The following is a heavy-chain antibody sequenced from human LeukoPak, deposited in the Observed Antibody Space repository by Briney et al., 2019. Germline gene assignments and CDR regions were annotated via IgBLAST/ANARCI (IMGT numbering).Heavy chain of an antibody. CDR3: ARDFYYDTKGAFDI. CDR1: GYTFTTNY. J-gene: IGHJ3*02. CDR2: INPNSGGT. D-gene: IGHD3-22*01. Sequence: ASVKVSCKASGYTFTTNYMHWVRQAPGQGLEWMGWINPNSGGTMYAQKFQGRVTMTRDTPISTAYMELNRLRSDDTAVFYCARDFYYDTKGAFDIWGQGTMVTVSS. V-gene: IGHV1-2*02.